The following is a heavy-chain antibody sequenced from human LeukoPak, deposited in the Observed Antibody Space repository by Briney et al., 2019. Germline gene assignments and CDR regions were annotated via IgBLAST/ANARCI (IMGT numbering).Heavy chain of an antibody. CDR2: IYRSGST. D-gene: IGHD5-18*01. CDR3: ARESGLWPKYNYGMDV. CDR1: GGSISSYY. J-gene: IGHJ6*02. V-gene: IGHV4-4*07. Sequence: SETLSLTCTVSGGSISSYYWSWIRQPPGKGLEWIGRIYRSGSTNYNPSLKSRVTMSVDTSKNQFSLKLSSLTAADTAVYYCARESGLWPKYNYGMDVWGQGTTVTVSS.